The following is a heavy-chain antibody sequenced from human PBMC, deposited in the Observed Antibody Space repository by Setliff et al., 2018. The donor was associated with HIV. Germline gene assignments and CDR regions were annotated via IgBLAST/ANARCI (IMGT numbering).Heavy chain of an antibody. CDR3: TRDPPGGGPYYYYYGMDV. V-gene: IGHV3-49*04. J-gene: IGHJ6*02. Sequence: GGSLRLSCTASGFTFGDYAMSWVRRAPGKGLEWVGFIRSKAYGGTTEYAASVKGRFTISRDDSKSIAYLQMDSLKTEDTAVYYCTRDPPGGGPYYYYYGMDVWGQGTTVTVSS. CDR2: IRSKAYGGTT. CDR1: GFTFGDYA. D-gene: IGHD2-15*01.